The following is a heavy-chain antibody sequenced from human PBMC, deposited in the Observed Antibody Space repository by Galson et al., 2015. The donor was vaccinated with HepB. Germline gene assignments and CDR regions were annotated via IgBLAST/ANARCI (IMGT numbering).Heavy chain of an antibody. Sequence: SLRLSCAASGFTFSSYWMHWVRQAPGKGPVWVSRINSDGSTTNYADSVKGRFTISRDNAKNTLYLQMNSLRVEDTAVYYCASPVGTFGRGTFDTWGQGTMVTVSS. D-gene: IGHD3-16*01. CDR3: ASPVGTFGRGTFDT. CDR1: GFTFSSYW. CDR2: INSDGSTT. J-gene: IGHJ3*02. V-gene: IGHV3-74*01.